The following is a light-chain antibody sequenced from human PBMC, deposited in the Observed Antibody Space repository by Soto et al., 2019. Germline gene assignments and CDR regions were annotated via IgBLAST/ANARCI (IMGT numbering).Light chain of an antibody. CDR3: QKYNGAPLT. CDR2: DAS. CDR1: QGIRIY. J-gene: IGKJ4*01. Sequence: DIQMTQSPSSLSASVGDRVTITRRASQGIRIYLAWYQQKPGKVPKLLIYDASTLQSGVPSRFSGSGSGTDFTLTISGLQPEDVATYYCQKYNGAPLTFGGGTKVEIK. V-gene: IGKV1-27*01.